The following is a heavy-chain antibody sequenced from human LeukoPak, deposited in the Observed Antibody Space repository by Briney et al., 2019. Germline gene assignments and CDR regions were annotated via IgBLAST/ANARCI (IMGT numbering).Heavy chain of an antibody. D-gene: IGHD2-15*01. CDR3: ARVGREYCSGGSCYHGGFFDY. Sequence: ASVKVSCKASGYTFTSYGISWVRQAPGQGLEWMGWISAYNGNTNYAQKLQGRVTMTTDTSTSTAYMELRSLRSDDTAVYYCARVGREYCSGGSCYHGGFFDYWGQGTLVTVSS. V-gene: IGHV1-18*01. CDR2: ISAYNGNT. J-gene: IGHJ4*02. CDR1: GYTFTSYG.